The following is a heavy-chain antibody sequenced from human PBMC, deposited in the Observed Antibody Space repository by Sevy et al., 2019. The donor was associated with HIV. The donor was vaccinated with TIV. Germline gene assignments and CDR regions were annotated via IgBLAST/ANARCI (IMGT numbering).Heavy chain of an antibody. J-gene: IGHJ6*02. CDR2: ISYHGRDK. V-gene: IGHV3-30*18. CDR1: GITFSTSG. D-gene: IGHD3-9*01. Sequence: GGSLRLSCVVSGITFSTSGMHWVRQAPGKGLVWVAVISYHGRDKFYADSVKGRSTISRDNSKNILYLQMISLRAEDMAVYYCAKDFTGYNGMDVWGQGTMVTVSS. CDR3: AKDFTGYNGMDV.